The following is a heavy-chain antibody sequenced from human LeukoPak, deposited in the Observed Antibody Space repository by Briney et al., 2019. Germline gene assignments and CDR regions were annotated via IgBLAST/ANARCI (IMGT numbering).Heavy chain of an antibody. CDR3: ARGLSLYAFDI. CDR2: INHSGST. CDR1: GGSFSGYY. V-gene: IGHV4-34*01. Sequence: SETLSLTCAVYGGSFSGYYWSWIRQPPGKGLEWIGEINHSGSTNYNPSLKSRVTISVDTSKNQFSLKLSSVTAADTAVYYCARGLSLYAFDIWGQGTMVTVSS. J-gene: IGHJ3*02.